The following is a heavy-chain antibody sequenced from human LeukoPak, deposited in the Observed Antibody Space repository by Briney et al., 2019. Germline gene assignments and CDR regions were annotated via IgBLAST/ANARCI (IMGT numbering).Heavy chain of an antibody. J-gene: IGHJ4*02. CDR3: TRITVVAGNTYLADY. D-gene: IGHD6-19*01. V-gene: IGHV3-21*04. CDR2: IRSSSSYI. Sequence: GGSLRLSCAASGFTFSSYSMNWVRQAPGKGLEWVSSIRSSSSYIYYADSVKGRFTISRDNAKNSLYLQMNSLRAEDTAVYYCTRITVVAGNTYLADYWGQGTLVTVSS. CDR1: GFTFSSYS.